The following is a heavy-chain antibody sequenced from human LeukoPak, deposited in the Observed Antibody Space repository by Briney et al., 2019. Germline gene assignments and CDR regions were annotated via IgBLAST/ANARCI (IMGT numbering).Heavy chain of an antibody. J-gene: IGHJ2*01. CDR2: IYYSGST. V-gene: IGHV4-39*07. Sequence: SETLSLTCTVSGGFISSGSYFWGWIRQPPGKGLEWIGSIYYSGSTSYNTSLKSRVTISVDTSKNQFSLKLSSVTAADTAVYYCARRRVVVVAATVPSLKRYWYFDLWGRGTLVTVSS. D-gene: IGHD2-15*01. CDR3: ARRRVVVVAATVPSLKRYWYFDL. CDR1: GGFISSGSYF.